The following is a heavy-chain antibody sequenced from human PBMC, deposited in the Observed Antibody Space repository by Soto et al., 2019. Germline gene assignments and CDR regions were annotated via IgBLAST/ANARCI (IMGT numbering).Heavy chain of an antibody. D-gene: IGHD2-2*01. V-gene: IGHV5-51*01. CDR3: GTWRGSSWFDY. CDR2: IFSSDSSA. CDR1: GFTFSSYS. Sequence: VQLVQSGAEVRKPGESLKISCKASGFTFSSYSLGWVRHMPGKGLQWMGNIFSSDSSAKYSPSFVGQVTISVDRSINNAYLQWSSLKASDTAIYYCGTWRGSSWFDYWGPGTLVTVSS. J-gene: IGHJ4*02.